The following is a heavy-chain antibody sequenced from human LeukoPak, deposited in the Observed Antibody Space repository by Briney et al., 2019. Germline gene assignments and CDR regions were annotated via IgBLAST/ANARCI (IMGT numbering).Heavy chain of an antibody. J-gene: IGHJ4*02. CDR1: GFTFSSYG. Sequence: GGSLRLSCAASGFTFSSYGMHWVRQAPGKGLEWVAFIRYDGSNKYYADSVKGRFTISRDNSKNTLYLQMNSLRAEDTAVYYCAKLISSVVKKGAPFDYWGQGTLVTVSS. V-gene: IGHV3-30*02. CDR3: AKLISSVVKKGAPFDY. D-gene: IGHD4-23*01. CDR2: IRYDGSNK.